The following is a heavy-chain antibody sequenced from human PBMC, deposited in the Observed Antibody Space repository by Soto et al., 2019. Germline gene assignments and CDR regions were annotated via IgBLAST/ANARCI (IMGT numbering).Heavy chain of an antibody. V-gene: IGHV3-23*01. Sequence: EVQLLESGGGLVQPGGSLRLSCAASGFTFSSYAMSWVRQAPGKGLEWVSAISGSGGSTYYADSVKGRFTISRDNSKHTLYLQMNSLRAEDTAVYYCAKDRRYSHGPTDYWGQGTLVTVSS. CDR3: AKDRRYSHGPTDY. CDR1: GFTFSSYA. CDR2: ISGSGGST. D-gene: IGHD5-18*01. J-gene: IGHJ4*02.